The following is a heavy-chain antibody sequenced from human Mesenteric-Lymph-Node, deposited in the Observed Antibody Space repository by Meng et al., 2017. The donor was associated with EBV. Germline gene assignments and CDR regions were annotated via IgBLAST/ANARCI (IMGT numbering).Heavy chain of an antibody. D-gene: IGHD1-1*01. V-gene: IGHV1-2*04. Sequence: QVELVQSGAEVKKPGASVKVSCKASGYTFTGYYIHWVRQAPGQGLEWMRWINPNTGGTKYAQKFQGWVTLTRDTSISTAYMELSRLRSDDTAVYYCARGRYELIWGLFDPWGQGTLVTVSS. CDR2: INPNTGGT. CDR3: ARGRYELIWGLFDP. CDR1: GYTFTGYY. J-gene: IGHJ5*02.